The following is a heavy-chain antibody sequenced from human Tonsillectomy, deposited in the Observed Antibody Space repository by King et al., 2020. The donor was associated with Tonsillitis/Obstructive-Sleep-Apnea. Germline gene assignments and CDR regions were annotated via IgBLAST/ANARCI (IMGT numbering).Heavy chain of an antibody. J-gene: IGHJ5*02. CDR3: AHLYCSTTSCYTSWFDP. Sequence: QFTLKESGPTLVKPTQTLTLTCTFSGFSLSTNAVGVGWIRQPPGKALEWLALIYWDDDKRYSPSLKSRLTITKDTSKNQVILTMTNMDPVDTARYHCAHLYCSTTSCYTSWFDPWGQGTLVTVSS. V-gene: IGHV2-5*02. CDR1: GFSLSTNAVG. CDR2: IYWDDDK. D-gene: IGHD2-2*02.